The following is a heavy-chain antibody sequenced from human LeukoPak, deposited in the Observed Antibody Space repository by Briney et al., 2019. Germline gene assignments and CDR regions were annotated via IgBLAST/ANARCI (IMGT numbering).Heavy chain of an antibody. D-gene: IGHD5-18*01. J-gene: IGHJ6*02. CDR1: GYIFTGHY. CDR3: ARALPLIGYQYYGIDV. V-gene: IGHV1-2*02. Sequence: ASVKVSCKASGYIFTGHYMHWVRQAPGQGLEYMGWINPNSGGTHFAQKFQGRVTMTRDTSISTAYMELSGLRSDDTAVYYCARALPLIGYQYYGIDVWGQGTTVTVSS. CDR2: INPNSGGT.